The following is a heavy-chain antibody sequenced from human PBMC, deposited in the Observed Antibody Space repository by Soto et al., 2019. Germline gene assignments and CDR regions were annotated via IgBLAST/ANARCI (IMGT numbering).Heavy chain of an antibody. D-gene: IGHD6-19*01. CDR1: GFTFSSYA. CDR3: ASKPAVAGTALYY. CDR2: ISYDGSNK. J-gene: IGHJ4*02. Sequence: QVQLVESGGGVVQPGRSLRLSCAASGFTFSSYAMHWVRQAPGKGLEWVAVISYDGSNKYYADSVKGRFTISRDNSKNTVYLQMNSLRAEDTAVYYCASKPAVAGTALYYWGQGTLVTVSS. V-gene: IGHV3-30-3*01.